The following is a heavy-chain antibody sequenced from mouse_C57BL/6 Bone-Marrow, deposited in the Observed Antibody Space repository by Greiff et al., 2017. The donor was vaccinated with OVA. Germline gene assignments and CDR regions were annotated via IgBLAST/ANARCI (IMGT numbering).Heavy chain of an antibody. Sequence: EVQVVESGGGLVKPGGSLKLSCAASGFTFSSYAMSWVRQTPEKRLEWVATISDGGSYTYYPDNVKGRFTISRDNAKKNLYLQMSHLKAEDTAMYYCARDGGYWYFDVWGTGTTVTVSS. J-gene: IGHJ1*03. CDR1: GFTFSSYA. CDR2: ISDGGSYT. CDR3: ARDGGYWYFDV. V-gene: IGHV5-4*01.